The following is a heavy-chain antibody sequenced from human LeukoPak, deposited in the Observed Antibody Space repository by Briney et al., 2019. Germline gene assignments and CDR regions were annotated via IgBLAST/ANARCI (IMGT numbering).Heavy chain of an antibody. CDR3: ARPYHDYDILTGYYNRYAFDI. CDR1: GGSISSYY. J-gene: IGHJ3*02. Sequence: PSETLSLTCTVSGGSISSYYWSWIRQPPGKGLEWIGYIYYSGSTNYNPSLKSRVTISVDTSKNQFSLKLSSVTAADTAVYYCARPYHDYDILTGYYNRYAFDIWGQGTMVTVSS. D-gene: IGHD3-9*01. V-gene: IGHV4-59*08. CDR2: IYYSGST.